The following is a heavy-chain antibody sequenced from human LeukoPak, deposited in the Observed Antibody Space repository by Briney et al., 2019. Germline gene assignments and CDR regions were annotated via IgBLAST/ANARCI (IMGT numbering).Heavy chain of an antibody. CDR2: ISWNSGSI. CDR1: GFTFDDYA. J-gene: IGHJ4*02. V-gene: IGHV3-9*01. CDR3: AKDLNYYDSSGLDY. D-gene: IGHD3-22*01. Sequence: GGSLRLSCAASGFTFDDYAMHWVRQAPGKGLEWVSGISWNSGSIGYADSVKGRFTISRDNTKNSLYLQMNSLRAEDTALYYCAKDLNYYDSSGLDYWGQGTLVTVSS.